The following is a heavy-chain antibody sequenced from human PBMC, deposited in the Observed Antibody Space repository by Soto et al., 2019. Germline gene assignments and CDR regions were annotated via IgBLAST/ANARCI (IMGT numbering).Heavy chain of an antibody. D-gene: IGHD1-26*01. Sequence: ASVKVSCKASGGTFSSYAISWVRQAPGQGLEWMGRIIPILGIANYAQKFQGRVTITADKSTSTAYMELSSLRSEDTAVYYCARPRTYSGSPGPFDYWGQGTLVTVSS. CDR1: GGTFSSYA. V-gene: IGHV1-69*04. CDR2: IIPILGIA. CDR3: ARPRTYSGSPGPFDY. J-gene: IGHJ4*02.